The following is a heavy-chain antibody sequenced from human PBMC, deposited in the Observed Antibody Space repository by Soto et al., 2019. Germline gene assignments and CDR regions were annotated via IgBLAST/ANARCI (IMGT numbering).Heavy chain of an antibody. J-gene: IGHJ6*02. CDR2: IYTSGST. CDR3: AREVPAAIPPYYYYGMDV. D-gene: IGHD2-2*01. CDR1: GGSISSYY. Sequence: PSETLSLTCTVSGGSISSYYWSWIRQPAGKGLEWIGRIYTSGSTNYNPSLKSRVTMSVDTSKNQFSLKLISVTAADTAVYYCAREVPAAIPPYYYYGMDVWGQGTTVTVSS. V-gene: IGHV4-4*07.